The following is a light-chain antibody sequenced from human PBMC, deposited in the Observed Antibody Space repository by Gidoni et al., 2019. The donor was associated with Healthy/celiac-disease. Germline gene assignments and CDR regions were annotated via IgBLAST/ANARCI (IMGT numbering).Light chain of an antibody. CDR3: QQRSNWPPSIT. V-gene: IGKV3-11*01. CDR2: DAS. CDR1: QSVSSY. Sequence: EIVLTQSPATLSLSPVERATLSCRASQSVSSYLAWYQQKPGQAPRLLIYDASNRATGIPARFSGSGSGTDFTLTISSLEPEDFAVYYCQQRSNWPPSITFGQXTRLEIK. J-gene: IGKJ5*01.